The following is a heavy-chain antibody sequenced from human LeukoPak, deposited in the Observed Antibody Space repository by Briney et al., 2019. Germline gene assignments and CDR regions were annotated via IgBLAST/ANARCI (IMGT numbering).Heavy chain of an antibody. J-gene: IGHJ2*01. CDR3: ARHTSSRSTDWYFDL. D-gene: IGHD6-13*01. CDR1: GGSISSYY. V-gene: IGHV4-4*09. CDR2: IYTSGST. Sequence: PSETLSLTCTVSGGSISSYYWSWIRQPPGKGLEWIGYIYTSGSTNYNPSLKSRVTISVDTSKNQFSLKLSSVTAADTAVYYCARHTSSRSTDWYFDLWGRGTLVTVSS.